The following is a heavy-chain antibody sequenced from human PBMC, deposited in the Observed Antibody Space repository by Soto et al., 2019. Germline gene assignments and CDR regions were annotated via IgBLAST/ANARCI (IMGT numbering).Heavy chain of an antibody. CDR2: ISYDGSNK. CDR3: AKPRSLPQRLNYDFDAFGI. V-gene: IGHV3-30*18. CDR1: GFTFSSYG. Sequence: GGSLRLSCAASGFTFSSYGMHWVRQAPGKGLEWVAVISYDGSNKYYADSVKGRFTISRDNSKNTLYLQMNSLRAEDTAVYYCAKPRSLPQRLNYDFDAFGIWGQGKMVTFSS. J-gene: IGHJ3*02. D-gene: IGHD3-3*01.